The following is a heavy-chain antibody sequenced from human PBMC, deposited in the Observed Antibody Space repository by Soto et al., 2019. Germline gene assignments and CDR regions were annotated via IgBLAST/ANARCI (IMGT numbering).Heavy chain of an antibody. CDR2: IYYSGST. V-gene: IGHV4-59*01. Sequence: SETLSLTCTVSGGSISSYYWSWIRQPPGKGLEWIGYIYYSGSTNYNPSLTSRVTISIDTSKNQFSLRLSSVTAADTAVYYCARGDYYYYMDVWGKGTTVTVSS. CDR3: ARGDYYYYMDV. J-gene: IGHJ6*03. CDR1: GGSISSYY.